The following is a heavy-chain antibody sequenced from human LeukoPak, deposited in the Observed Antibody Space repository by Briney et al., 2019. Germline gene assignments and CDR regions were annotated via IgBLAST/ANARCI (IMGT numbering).Heavy chain of an antibody. Sequence: SVKVSCKASGGTFSSYAISWVRQAPGQGREWMGGIIPIFGTANYAQKFQGRVTITTDESTSTAYMELSSLRSEDTAVYYCARTDYYDSSYYFDYWGQGTLVTVSS. J-gene: IGHJ4*02. CDR1: GGTFSSYA. CDR2: IIPIFGTA. D-gene: IGHD3-22*01. V-gene: IGHV1-69*05. CDR3: ARTDYYDSSYYFDY.